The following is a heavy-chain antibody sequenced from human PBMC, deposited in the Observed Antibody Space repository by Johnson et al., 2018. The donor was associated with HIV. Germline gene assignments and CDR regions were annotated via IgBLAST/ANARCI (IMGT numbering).Heavy chain of an antibody. CDR2: IYSGGST. CDR3: ARNRYYYDSSGYYPGAFDI. CDR1: GFTVSSNY. Sequence: VQLVESGGGVVQPGGSLRLSCAASGFTVSSNYMSWVRQAPGKGLEWVSVIYSGGSTYYADSVKGRFTISRDNSKNTLYLQMNSLRAEDTAVYYCARNRYYYDSSGYYPGAFDIWGQGTMVTVSS. D-gene: IGHD3-22*01. J-gene: IGHJ3*02. V-gene: IGHV3-66*01.